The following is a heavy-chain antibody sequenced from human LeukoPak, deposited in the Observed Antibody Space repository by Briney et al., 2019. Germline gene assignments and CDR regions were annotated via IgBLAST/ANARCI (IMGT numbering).Heavy chain of an antibody. V-gene: IGHV1-46*01. Sequence: ASVKVSCKGSGYTFTSYYMHWVRQAPGQGLEWMGIINPSGGSTSYAQKFQGRVTMTRDTSTSTVYMELSSLRSEDTAVYYCARVQSRSSSSRGPYYYGMDVWGQGTTVTVSS. J-gene: IGHJ6*02. CDR2: INPSGGST. CDR1: GYTFTSYY. D-gene: IGHD6-6*01. CDR3: ARVQSRSSSSRGPYYYGMDV.